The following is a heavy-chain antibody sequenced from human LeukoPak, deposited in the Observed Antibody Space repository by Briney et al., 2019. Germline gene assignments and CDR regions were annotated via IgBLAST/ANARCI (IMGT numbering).Heavy chain of an antibody. V-gene: IGHV3-23*01. CDR1: GITLSNYG. CDR2: ISGSGGST. CDR3: AKSPTTYIAAAGPFLHYFDY. J-gene: IGHJ4*02. Sequence: GGSLRLSCAVSGITLSNYGMSWVRQAPGKGLEWVAGISGSGGSTNYADSVKGRFTISRDNSKNTLYLQMNSLRAEDTAVYYCAKSPTTYIAAAGPFLHYFDYWGQGTLVTVSS. D-gene: IGHD6-13*01.